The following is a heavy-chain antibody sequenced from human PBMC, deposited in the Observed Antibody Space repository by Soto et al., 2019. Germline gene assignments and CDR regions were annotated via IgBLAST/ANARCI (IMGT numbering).Heavy chain of an antibody. D-gene: IGHD6-25*01. V-gene: IGHV3-74*01. CDR1: GFTFSMYW. Sequence: EAQLVESGGGLVQPGGSLRLSCAASGFTFSMYWMHWVRQAPGKGLVWVSRINNDGSSTIYADSVKGRFTISRDNSKNTLYLQMNSLRAEDTAVYFCARHERYNWLDPWGQGSLVTVSS. CDR3: ARHERYNWLDP. J-gene: IGHJ5*02. CDR2: INNDGSST.